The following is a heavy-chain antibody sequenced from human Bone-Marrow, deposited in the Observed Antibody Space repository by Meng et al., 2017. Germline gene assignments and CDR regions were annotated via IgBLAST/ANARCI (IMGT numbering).Heavy chain of an antibody. CDR3: AREGGSYYPDY. D-gene: IGHD1-26*01. V-gene: IGHV1-18*04. Sequence: QVQLVRTGEKLKNPGASWKVSCKASGYTFTTYGISWVRQAPGQGLEWMGWISGYNGNTKYAQKLQGRVTMTTDTSTSTAYMELRSLRSDDTAVYYCAREGGSYYPDYWGQGTLVTVSS. CDR1: GYTFTTYG. J-gene: IGHJ4*02. CDR2: ISGYNGNT.